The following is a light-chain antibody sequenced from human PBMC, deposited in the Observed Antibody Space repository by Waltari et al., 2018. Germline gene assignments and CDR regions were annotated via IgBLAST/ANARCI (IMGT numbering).Light chain of an antibody. CDR2: KAS. Sequence: DIQMTQSPSTLSASVGDRVPITCRASQGITDWLAWYQQKPGKAPKLLIYKASVLESGVPSRFSGSASGTEFTLTISSLQPDDFATYYCQQYNSYASFGQGTRVEVK. J-gene: IGKJ1*01. V-gene: IGKV1-5*03. CDR1: QGITDW. CDR3: QQYNSYAS.